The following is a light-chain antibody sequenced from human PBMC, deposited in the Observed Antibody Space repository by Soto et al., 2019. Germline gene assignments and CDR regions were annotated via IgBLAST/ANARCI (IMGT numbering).Light chain of an antibody. J-gene: IGLJ2*01. CDR3: QVWDSSSDHVV. V-gene: IGLV3-21*04. CDR2: YDS. CDR1: NIGSKS. Sequence: SYELTQPPSVSVAPGKTARITCGGNNIGSKSVHWYQQKPGQAPVLVISYDSDRPSGIPERFSGSNSGNTATLTIIRVEAGDEADYYCQVWDSSSDHVVFGGGTKLTVL.